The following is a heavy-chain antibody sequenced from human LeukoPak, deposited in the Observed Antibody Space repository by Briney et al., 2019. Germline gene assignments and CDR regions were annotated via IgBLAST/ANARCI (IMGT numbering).Heavy chain of an antibody. CDR3: AKVSVNC. J-gene: IGHJ4*02. D-gene: IGHD5/OR15-5a*01. CDR2: IRYDGSNK. Sequence: GGSLRLSCAVSGLIFSSYGMHWVRQAPGKGLEWVAFIRYDGSNKYYADSVKGRFTISRDNSKNTLYLQMNSLRPEDTAVYYCAKVSVNCWGQGTLVTVSS. V-gene: IGHV3-30*02. CDR1: GLIFSSYG.